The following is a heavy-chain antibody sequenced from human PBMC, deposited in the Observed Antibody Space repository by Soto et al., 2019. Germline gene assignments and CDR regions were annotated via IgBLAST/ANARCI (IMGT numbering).Heavy chain of an antibody. CDR1: GDSVSNNGAT. CDR3: ARVPPHSNSAFDS. D-gene: IGHD2-15*01. J-gene: IGHJ4*02. Sequence: SQTISLTCAICGDSVSNNGATWNWIRQSPSRGLEWLGRAYYRSRWHYDYATSVRSRITINPDTSKNQFSLQLSSVTPEDTAVYYCARVPPHSNSAFDSCGQASLVTLSS. CDR2: AYYRSRWHY. V-gene: IGHV6-1*01.